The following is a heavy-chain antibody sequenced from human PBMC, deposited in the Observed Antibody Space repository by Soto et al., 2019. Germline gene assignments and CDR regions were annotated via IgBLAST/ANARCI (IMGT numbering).Heavy chain of an antibody. D-gene: IGHD3-22*01. CDR2: ISYDGSNK. J-gene: IGHJ4*02. V-gene: IGHV3-30-3*01. Sequence: GGSLRLSCAASGFTFSSYWMHWVRQAPGKGLEWVAVISYDGSNKYYTDSVKGRFTISRDNSKNTLYLQMNSLRAEDTAVYYCARSDLSYYYDSSGEGGYFDYWGQGTLVTVSS. CDR3: ARSDLSYYYDSSGEGGYFDY. CDR1: GFTFSSYW.